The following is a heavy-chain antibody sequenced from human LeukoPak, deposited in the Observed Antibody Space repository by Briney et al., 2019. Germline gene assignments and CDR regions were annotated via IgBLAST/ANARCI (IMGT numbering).Heavy chain of an antibody. CDR2: IHYSRGA. J-gene: IGHJ3*02. Sequence: PSETLSLTCTVSGGSISSPNYFWGWLRQHPGKGLEWIAYIHYSRGAYYNPSLESRVTMSADSSKNQFSLKLSSVTAADTALYYCAREVDVPSTSDAFDIWGQGTMVTVSS. CDR3: AREVDVPSTSDAFDI. D-gene: IGHD2-2*01. CDR1: GGSISSPNYF. V-gene: IGHV4-31*03.